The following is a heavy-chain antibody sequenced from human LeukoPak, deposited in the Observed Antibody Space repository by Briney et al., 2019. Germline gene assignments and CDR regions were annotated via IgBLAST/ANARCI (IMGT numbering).Heavy chain of an antibody. J-gene: IGHJ4*02. V-gene: IGHV3-23*01. CDR3: AKLRGDGYNSFDY. D-gene: IGHD5-24*01. CDR1: GFTFRSYA. Sequence: GGSLRLSCAASGFTFRSYAMTWVRQAPGKGLEWVSSISGSGVSTYYADSVKGRFTISRDNPKNTLYLQMNSLRAEDTAVYYCAKLRGDGYNSFDYWGQGTLVTVSS. CDR2: ISGSGVST.